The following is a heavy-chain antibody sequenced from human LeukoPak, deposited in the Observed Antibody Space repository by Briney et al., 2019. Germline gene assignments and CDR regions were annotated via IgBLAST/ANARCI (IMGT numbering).Heavy chain of an antibody. D-gene: IGHD1-1*01. Sequence: TGGSLRLSCAASGFTVSSNSMSWVRQAPGKGLEWVSVIYSGGSTYYADSVKGRFTISRDNSKNTLYLQMNSLRAEDTAVYYCARLFLGTGTYYMDVWGKGTTVTVSS. V-gene: IGHV3-66*02. J-gene: IGHJ6*03. CDR3: ARLFLGTGTYYMDV. CDR2: IYSGGST. CDR1: GFTVSSNS.